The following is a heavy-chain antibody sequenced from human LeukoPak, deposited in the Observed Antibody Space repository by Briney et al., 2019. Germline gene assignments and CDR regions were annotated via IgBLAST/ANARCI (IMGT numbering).Heavy chain of an antibody. Sequence: GSLRLFCGGSGFNFCNYLMNLGRQASGEGVEWVANIKQDGSVKYYVESVKGRFTISRDNTKNSVYLQVNSLRAEDTAVYYCARIGYSSSSLDYWGQGTLVPVSS. CDR3: ARIGYSSSSLDY. D-gene: IGHD6-6*01. CDR2: IKQDGSVK. J-gene: IGHJ4*02. CDR1: GFNFCNYL. V-gene: IGHV3-7*02.